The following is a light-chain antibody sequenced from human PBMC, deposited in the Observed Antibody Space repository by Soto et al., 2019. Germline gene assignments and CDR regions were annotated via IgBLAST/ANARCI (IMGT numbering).Light chain of an antibody. J-gene: IGKJ1*01. CDR3: QQYGSSST. CDR2: GAS. Sequence: EIVLTQSPGTLSLSPGERATLSCRASQSVSSSYLAWYQQKPGQAPRLLIYGASSRATGIPDRFSGSGSGTDFTLTISRLEPEDFAVCYCQQYGSSSTFGQGTKVDIK. V-gene: IGKV3-20*01. CDR1: QSVSSSY.